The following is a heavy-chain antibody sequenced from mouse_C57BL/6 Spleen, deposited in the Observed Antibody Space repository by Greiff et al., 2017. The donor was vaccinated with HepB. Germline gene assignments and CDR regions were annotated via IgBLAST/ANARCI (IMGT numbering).Heavy chain of an antibody. D-gene: IGHD1-1*01. CDR2: IHPNSGST. CDR1: GYTFTSYW. Sequence: VKLQQPGAELVKPGASVKLSCKASGYTFTSYWMHWVKQRPGQGLEWIGMIHPNSGSTNYNEKFKSKATLTVDKSSSTAYMQLSSLTSEDSAVYYCAIYYGSRRDYFDYWGQGTTLTVSS. CDR3: AIYYGSRRDYFDY. J-gene: IGHJ2*01. V-gene: IGHV1-64*01.